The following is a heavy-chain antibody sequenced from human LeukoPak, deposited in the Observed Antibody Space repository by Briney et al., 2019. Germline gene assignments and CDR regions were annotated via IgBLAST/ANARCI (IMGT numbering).Heavy chain of an antibody. CDR2: IYYSGST. J-gene: IGHJ5*02. CDR3: ARVGVYYDILTGYRGDWFDP. V-gene: IGHV4-59*01. CDR1: GGSISSYY. D-gene: IGHD3-9*01. Sequence: SETLSLTCTVSGGSISSYYWSWIRQLPGKGLEWIGYIYYSGSTNYNPSLKSRVTISVDTSKNQFSLKLSSVTAADTAVYYCARVGVYYDILTGYRGDWFDPWGQGTLVTVSS.